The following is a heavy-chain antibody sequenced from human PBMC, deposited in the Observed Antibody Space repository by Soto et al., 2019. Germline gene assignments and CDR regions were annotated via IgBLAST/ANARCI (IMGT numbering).Heavy chain of an antibody. CDR1: GFTFSSYG. CDR2: IWYDGSNK. D-gene: IGHD6-13*01. V-gene: IGHV3-33*01. CDR3: ARDGGYSSSWSYFDY. Sequence: GGSLRLSCAASGFTFSSYGMHWVRQAPGKGLEWVAVIWYDGSNKYYADSVKGRFTISRDNSKNTLYLQMNSLRAEDTAVYYCARDGGYSSSWSYFDYWGQGTLVTVSS. J-gene: IGHJ4*02.